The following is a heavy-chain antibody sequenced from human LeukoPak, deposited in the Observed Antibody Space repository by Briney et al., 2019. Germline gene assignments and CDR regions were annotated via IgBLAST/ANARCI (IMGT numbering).Heavy chain of an antibody. J-gene: IGHJ4*02. CDR2: ISSSTSTI. Sequence: GGSLRLSCAGSGFTFSSYSMNWVRQAPGKGLEWVSYISSSTSTIYYADSVKGRFTISRDNAKNSLYLQMNSLRAEDTAVYYCVRVSRYYYDYWGQGTLVTVSS. CDR3: VRVSRYYYDY. V-gene: IGHV3-48*01. CDR1: GFTFSSYS. D-gene: IGHD1-14*01.